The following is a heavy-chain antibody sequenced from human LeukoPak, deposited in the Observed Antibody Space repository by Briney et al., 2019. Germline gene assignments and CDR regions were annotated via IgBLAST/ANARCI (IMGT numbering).Heavy chain of an antibody. D-gene: IGHD6-19*01. Sequence: GGSLRLSCAVSGFTVSSIYMSWVRQAPGKGLEWVSFIYSDGNTYYGDSVKGRFTLSRDSSRNTLYLQMNSLRAEDTAVYYCARDIAVALFDYWGQGTLVTVSS. V-gene: IGHV3-53*05. CDR1: GFTVSSIY. J-gene: IGHJ4*02. CDR3: ARDIAVALFDY. CDR2: IYSDGNT.